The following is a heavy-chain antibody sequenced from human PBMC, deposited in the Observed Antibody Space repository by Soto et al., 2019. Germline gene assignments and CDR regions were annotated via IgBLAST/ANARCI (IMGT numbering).Heavy chain of an antibody. CDR1: GGSISSSSYY. CDR2: IYYSGST. CDR3: ARREGVTTVYFDY. V-gene: IGHV4-39*01. D-gene: IGHD4-17*01. Sequence: SETLSLTCTVSGGSISSSSYYWGWIRQPPGKGLEWIGSIYYSGSTYYNPSLKSRVTISVDTSKNQFSLKLSSVTAADTAVYYCARREGVTTVYFDYWGQGTLVTVSS. J-gene: IGHJ4*02.